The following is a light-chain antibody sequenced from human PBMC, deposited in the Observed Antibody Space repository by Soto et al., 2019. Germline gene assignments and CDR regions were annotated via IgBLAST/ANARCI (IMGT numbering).Light chain of an antibody. CDR1: SSYVGGYNY. J-gene: IGLJ1*01. V-gene: IGLV2-14*01. Sequence: QSALTQPASVSGSPGQSITISCTGTSSYVGGYNYVSWYQQHPGKAPKLMIYDVSHRPSGVSNPFSGSKSGNTTSLTISGLQAEDEAAYYFSSYTSSSTLVFGTGTKLTVL. CDR2: DVS. CDR3: SSYTSSSTLV.